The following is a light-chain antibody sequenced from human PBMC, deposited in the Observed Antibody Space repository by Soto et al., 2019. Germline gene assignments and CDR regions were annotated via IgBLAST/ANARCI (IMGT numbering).Light chain of an antibody. CDR3: QTWGTGPTYV. J-gene: IGLJ1*01. V-gene: IGLV4-69*01. Sequence: QSVLTQSPSASASLGASVKLTCTLSSGHSSYAIAWHQQQPEKGPRYLMKLNSDGSHPKGDGIPDRFSGSSSGAERYLTISSLQSGDEADYYCQTWGTGPTYVFGTGTKLTVL. CDR1: SGHSSYA. CDR2: LNSDGSH.